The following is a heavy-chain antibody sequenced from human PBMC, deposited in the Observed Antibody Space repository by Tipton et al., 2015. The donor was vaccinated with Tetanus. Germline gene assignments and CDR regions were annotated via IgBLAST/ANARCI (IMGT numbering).Heavy chain of an antibody. CDR1: GYTFTSYY. V-gene: IGHV1-46*01. Sequence: QVQLVQSGAEVKRPGASVKVSCKASGYTFTSYYMHWVRQAPGQGLEWMGIINPSGGSTSYAQKFRGRVTMTRDTSTSTVYMELSSLRSEDTAVYYCARSSIAGRWFDPWGQGTLVTVSS. CDR3: ARSSIAGRWFDP. J-gene: IGHJ5*02. D-gene: IGHD6-6*01. CDR2: INPSGGST.